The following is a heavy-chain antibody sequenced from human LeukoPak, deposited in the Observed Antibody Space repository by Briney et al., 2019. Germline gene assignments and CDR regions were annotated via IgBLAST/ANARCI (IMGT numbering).Heavy chain of an antibody. CDR1: GVTFSSYA. J-gene: IGHJ6*02. D-gene: IGHD2-21*02. Sequence: GGSLRLSCAASGVTFSSYAMSWVRQAPGKGLEWVSAISGSGGSTYYADSVKGRFTISRDNSKNTLYLQMNSLRAEDTAVYYCAISYLVVETAYGMDVWGQGTTVTVSS. CDR3: AISYLVVETAYGMDV. CDR2: ISGSGGST. V-gene: IGHV3-23*01.